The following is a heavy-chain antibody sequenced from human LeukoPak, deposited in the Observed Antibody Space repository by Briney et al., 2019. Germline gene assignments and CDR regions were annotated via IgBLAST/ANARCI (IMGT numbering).Heavy chain of an antibody. Sequence: GRSLRLSCAATGFTFSNYAIHWGRQAPGKGLEWVAFISDDGSRQHYADSVKGRFTISRDNSKNTLNLQMNSLRAEDTAVYYCARVREVRGVTRYYFDYWGQGTLVTVSS. J-gene: IGHJ4*02. CDR2: ISDDGSRQ. CDR3: ARVREVRGVTRYYFDY. V-gene: IGHV3-30-3*01. CDR1: GFTFSNYA. D-gene: IGHD3-10*01.